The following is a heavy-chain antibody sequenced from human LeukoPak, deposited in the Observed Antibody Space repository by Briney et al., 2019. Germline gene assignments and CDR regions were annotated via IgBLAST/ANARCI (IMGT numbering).Heavy chain of an antibody. CDR3: ATLLGIVVVPAAPTDAFDI. CDR1: GFTFSSYA. Sequence: GGSLRLSCAASGFTFSSYAMSWVRQAPGKGLEWVSAISGSGGSTYYADSAKGRFTISRDNSKNTLYLQMNSLRAEDTAVYYCATLLGIVVVPAAPTDAFDIWGQGTMVTVSS. CDR2: ISGSGGST. D-gene: IGHD2-2*01. V-gene: IGHV3-23*01. J-gene: IGHJ3*02.